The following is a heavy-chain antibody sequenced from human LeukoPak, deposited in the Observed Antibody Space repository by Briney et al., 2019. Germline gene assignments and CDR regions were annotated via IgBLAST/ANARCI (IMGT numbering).Heavy chain of an antibody. V-gene: IGHV3-74*01. J-gene: IGHJ4*02. CDR3: ARAHNWKYGTFDY. CDR1: GFTFSSYW. CDR2: IKTDGSST. Sequence: GGSLRLSCAASGFTFSSYWMHWVRQVPGKGLMWVSRIKTDGSSTSYADSVKGRFTISRDNAKNALYLQMNSLRVEDTAAYYCARAHNWKYGTFDYWGQGTLVTVSS. D-gene: IGHD1-7*01.